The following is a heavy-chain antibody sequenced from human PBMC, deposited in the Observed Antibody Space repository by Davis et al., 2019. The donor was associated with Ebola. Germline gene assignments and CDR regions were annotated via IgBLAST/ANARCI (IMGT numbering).Heavy chain of an antibody. D-gene: IGHD3/OR15-3a*01. Sequence: GGSLRLSCVDSGFMFSTYVMSWVRQAPGKGLEWVSTLGTSADTYYADSVKGRFTISRDNSKNTLYLQMNGLRVEDTAIYYCAKDNRNIWSGLWGQGTMVSVSS. V-gene: IGHV3-23*01. CDR2: LGTSADT. CDR3: AKDNRNIWSGL. CDR1: GFMFSTYV. J-gene: IGHJ3*01.